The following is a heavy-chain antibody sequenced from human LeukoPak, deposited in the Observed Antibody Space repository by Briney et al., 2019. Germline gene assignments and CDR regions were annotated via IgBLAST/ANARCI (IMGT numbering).Heavy chain of an antibody. J-gene: IGHJ2*01. CDR3: ARQSWYFDL. CDR2: FYPSDSDA. CDR1: GYSFATYW. V-gene: IGHV5-51*01. Sequence: GESLKISCKASGYSFATYWIGWVRQLPGKGLEWMGIFYPSDSDAKYSPSFQGQVTILLDRSISTAYLQWSSLKASDTAIYYCARQSWYFDLWGRGTLVTVSS.